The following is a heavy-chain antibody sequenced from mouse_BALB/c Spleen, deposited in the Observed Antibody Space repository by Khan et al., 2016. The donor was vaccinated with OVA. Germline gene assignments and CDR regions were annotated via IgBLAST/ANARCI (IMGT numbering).Heavy chain of an antibody. CDR1: GYTFTSYW. V-gene: IGHV1-69*02. D-gene: IGHD2-10*02. CDR3: ARDQYGNYFYAMDY. CDR2: IDPSDSEP. J-gene: IGHJ4*01. Sequence: QVQLQQSGAELVKPGAPVKLSCKASGYTFTSYWMNWVKQRPGRGLEWIGRIDPSDSEPKYNQKFKDKATLTVDKSSSTAYIQLSSLTSEDSAVYYCARDQYGNYFYAMDYWGQGTSGTVSS.